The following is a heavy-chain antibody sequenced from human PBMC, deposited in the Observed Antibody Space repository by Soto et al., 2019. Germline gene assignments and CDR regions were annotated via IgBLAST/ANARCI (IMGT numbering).Heavy chain of an antibody. CDR1: GFTFSSNW. CDR2: IRQDGSEK. D-gene: IGHD3-22*01. V-gene: IGHV3-7*02. CDR3: AGGTTGGGYYLSFDI. Sequence: PGGSLRLSCVGSGFTFSSNWMTWVRQAPGKGLEWVGNIRQDGSEKNYVDSVKGRFTISRDNAKNSLYLQMNSLRAEDTAVYYCAGGTTGGGYYLSFDIWGQGTMVTVSS. J-gene: IGHJ3*02.